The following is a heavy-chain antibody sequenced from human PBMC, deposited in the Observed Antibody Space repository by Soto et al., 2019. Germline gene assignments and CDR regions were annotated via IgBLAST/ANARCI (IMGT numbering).Heavy chain of an antibody. CDR3: ARDLGYCGGDCYPLYYYGMDV. CDR1: GFTFSSYA. V-gene: IGHV3-30-3*01. D-gene: IGHD2-21*02. Sequence: GGSLRLSCAASGFTFSSYAMHWVRQAPGKGLEWVAVISYDGGNKYYADSVKGRFTISRDNSKNTLYLQMNSLRAEGTAVYYCARDLGYCGGDCYPLYYYGMDVWGQGTTVTVSS. CDR2: ISYDGGNK. J-gene: IGHJ6*02.